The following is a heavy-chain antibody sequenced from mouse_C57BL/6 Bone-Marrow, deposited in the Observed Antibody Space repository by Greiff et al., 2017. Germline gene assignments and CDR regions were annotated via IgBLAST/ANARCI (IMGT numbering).Heavy chain of an antibody. CDR3: ARRGRRGGAMDY. V-gene: IGHV1-63*01. CDR2: IYPGGGYT. Sequence: QVQLQQSGAELVRPGTSVKMSCKASGYTFTNYWIGWAKQRPGHGLEWIGDIYPGGGYTNYNEKFKGKATLTADKSSSTAYMQCSSLTSEDSAIYYCARRGRRGGAMDYWGQGTSVTVSS. CDR1: GYTFTNYW. J-gene: IGHJ4*01.